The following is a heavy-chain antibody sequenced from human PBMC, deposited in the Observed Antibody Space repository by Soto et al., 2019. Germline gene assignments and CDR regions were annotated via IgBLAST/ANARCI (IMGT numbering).Heavy chain of an antibody. D-gene: IGHD3-22*01. CDR2: ISGSGRST. Sequence: PGGSLRLSCAASGFIFSSYAMSWVRQAPGKGLEWVSAISGSGRSTYYAGSVKGRFTISRDNSKNTLYLQMYSLRAEDTAVYYCAKDYYYDSSGYLDCWGQGPLVTVSS. J-gene: IGHJ4*02. CDR3: AKDYYYDSSGYLDC. CDR1: GFIFSSYA. V-gene: IGHV3-23*01.